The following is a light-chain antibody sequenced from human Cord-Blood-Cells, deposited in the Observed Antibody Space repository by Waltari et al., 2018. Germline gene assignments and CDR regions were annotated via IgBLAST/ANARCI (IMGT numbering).Light chain of an antibody. J-gene: IGKJ4*01. CDR2: DAS. CDR1: QSVSSY. V-gene: IGKV3-11*01. CDR3: QQRSNWLT. Sequence: IMFHQDPTTLSLPPGERATLSCRASQSVSSYLAWYQQKPGQAPRLLIYDASNRATGIPARFSGSGSGTDFTLTISSLEPEDFAVYYCQQRSNWLTFGGGTKVEIK.